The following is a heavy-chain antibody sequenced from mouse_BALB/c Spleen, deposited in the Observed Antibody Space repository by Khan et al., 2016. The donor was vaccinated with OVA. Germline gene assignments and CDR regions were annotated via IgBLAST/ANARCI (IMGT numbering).Heavy chain of an antibody. D-gene: IGHD1-1*02. J-gene: IGHJ3*01. V-gene: IGHV1S137*01. CDR3: VRGGKFAY. CDR2: ISTNYGAA. CDR1: GYTFTDYA. Sequence: QVQLQQSGAELVRPGVSLKISCKGSGYTFTDYAMHWVKQSHAKSLEWIGVISTNYGAADYNQKFQGKASMTVDRSSSTVYMELARLTSEDSAIYYCVRGGKFAYWGQGTLVTVSA.